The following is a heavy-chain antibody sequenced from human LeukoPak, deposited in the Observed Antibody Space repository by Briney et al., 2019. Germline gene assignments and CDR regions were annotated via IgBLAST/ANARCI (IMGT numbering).Heavy chain of an antibody. CDR3: ARASSTRDVYFQH. CDR2: IYPSGST. D-gene: IGHD2-2*01. J-gene: IGHJ1*01. V-gene: IGHV4-38-2*02. CDR1: GYSISSGYY. Sequence: SETLSLTCTVSGYSISSGYYWGWIRQPPGKGLEWIGSIYPSGSTYYNPSLKSRVTISVDTSKNQLSLKLSSVTAADTAVYYCARASSTRDVYFQHWGQGTLVTVSS.